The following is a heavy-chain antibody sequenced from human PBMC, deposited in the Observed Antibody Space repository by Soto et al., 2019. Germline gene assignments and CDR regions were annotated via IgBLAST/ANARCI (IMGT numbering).Heavy chain of an antibody. V-gene: IGHV1-18*01. CDR1: GFSFTAYG. D-gene: IGHD3-22*01. CDR2: VSTNDDRT. CDR3: ARELNTESSAYYSFAF. Sequence: VWTGPEVRMPGASVKVSCKTSGFSFTAYGLAWLRQAPGQRPKWMGWVSTNDDRTNYAQKFQGRVTMTTDRSTTTTYMELRGLRVDDTAVYYCARELNTESSAYYSFAFWGQGTLVTVSS. J-gene: IGHJ4*02.